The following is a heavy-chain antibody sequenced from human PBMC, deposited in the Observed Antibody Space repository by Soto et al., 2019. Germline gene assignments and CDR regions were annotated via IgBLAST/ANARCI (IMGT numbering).Heavy chain of an antibody. CDR1: GFTFSRYP. Sequence: QVQLVESGGGVVQPGRSLRLSCAASGFTFSRYPMYWVRQAPGKGLEWVAVITYDGNNKYYADSVKGRFTISRDNAKNTLSLQMNNLRPEDTAVYYCAKGVESYYFDYWGQGTLVTVSS. CDR3: AKGVESYYFDY. D-gene: IGHD1-26*01. J-gene: IGHJ4*02. CDR2: ITYDGNNK. V-gene: IGHV3-30-3*01.